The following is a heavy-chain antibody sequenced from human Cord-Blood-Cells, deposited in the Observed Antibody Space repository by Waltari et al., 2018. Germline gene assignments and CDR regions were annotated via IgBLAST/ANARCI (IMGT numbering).Heavy chain of an antibody. V-gene: IGHV3-49*05. D-gene: IGHD3-10*01. Sequence: EVQLVESGGGLVKPGRSLRLSCTASGFTFGDYALSWFRHAPGTGLEWVGFIRSKAYGGTTEYAASVKGRFTISRDDSKSIAYLQMNSLKTEDTAVYYCTRVFYGSGSYYNVDYWGQGTLVTVSS. CDR1: GFTFGDYA. CDR3: TRVFYGSGSYYNVDY. CDR2: IRSKAYGGTT. J-gene: IGHJ4*02.